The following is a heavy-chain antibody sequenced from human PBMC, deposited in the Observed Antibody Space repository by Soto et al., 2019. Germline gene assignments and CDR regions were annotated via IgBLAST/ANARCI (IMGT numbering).Heavy chain of an antibody. CDR3: AKTGPGSSYGYYFES. J-gene: IGHJ4*02. V-gene: IGHV3-23*01. CDR2: ISGSGGST. Sequence: PVGSLRLSCASSVFTFSSYGMSWVRHAPGEGLEWVSGISGSGGSTYYADSVRGRFTISRDNSKNTLYLQMYSLRAEDTAVYYCAKTGPGSSYGYYFESWGQGPRVSVSS. CDR1: VFTFSSYG. D-gene: IGHD5-18*01.